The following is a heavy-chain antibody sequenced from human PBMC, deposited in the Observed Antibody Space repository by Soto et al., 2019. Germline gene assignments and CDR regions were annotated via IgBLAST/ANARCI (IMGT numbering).Heavy chain of an antibody. CDR3: VRDNYGDYDY. D-gene: IGHD4-17*01. Sequence: QVQLQESGPGLVKPSQTLSLTCTVSGGSFSSGDYYWSWIRQSPGKGLEWIGSIYYSASTHYNPSLRSRVTISLDTSKNQFFLKLSSVTAADTAVYYCVRDNYGDYDYWGQGTLVTVSS. CDR1: GGSFSSGDYY. V-gene: IGHV4-30-4*01. J-gene: IGHJ4*02. CDR2: IYYSAST.